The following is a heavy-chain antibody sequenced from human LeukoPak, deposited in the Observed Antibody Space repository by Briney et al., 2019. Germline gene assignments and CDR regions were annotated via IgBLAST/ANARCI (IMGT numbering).Heavy chain of an antibody. Sequence: SETLSLTCIVSGGPISVDYWNWIRQAPGKGLEWIGYIYYTGRTKYNPSLASRLTISIDTSKSQFSLRLTSVTAADTAVYYCARGGHYYDSSGYGFDYWGQGTLVTVSS. CDR2: IYYTGRT. CDR1: GGPISVDY. V-gene: IGHV4-59*01. J-gene: IGHJ4*02. D-gene: IGHD3-22*01. CDR3: ARGGHYYDSSGYGFDY.